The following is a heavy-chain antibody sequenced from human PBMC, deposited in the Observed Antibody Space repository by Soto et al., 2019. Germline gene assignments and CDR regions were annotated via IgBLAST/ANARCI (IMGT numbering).Heavy chain of an antibody. D-gene: IGHD3-10*01. CDR3: ARETAMVRGVIPYYYYYGMDV. Sequence: ASVKVSCKASGYTFTSYGISWVRQAPGQGLEWMGWISAYNGNTNYAQKLQGRVTMTTDTSTSTAYVELRSLRSDDTAVYYCARETAMVRGVIPYYYYYGMDVWGQGTTVTVSS. J-gene: IGHJ6*02. V-gene: IGHV1-18*01. CDR1: GYTFTSYG. CDR2: ISAYNGNT.